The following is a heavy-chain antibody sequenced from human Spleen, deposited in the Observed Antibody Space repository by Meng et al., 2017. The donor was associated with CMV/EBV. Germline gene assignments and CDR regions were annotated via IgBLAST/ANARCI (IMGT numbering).Heavy chain of an antibody. J-gene: IGHJ3*02. V-gene: IGHV3-21*01. CDR3: ARGTGSGWSGAFDI. CDR2: ITSSAGYI. D-gene: IGHD6-19*01. Sequence: GESLKISCAASGFTLSSYSMNWVRQAPGKGLEWVSSITSSAGYIYYADSVKGRFTISRDNAKNSLYLQMNSLRAEDTAVYYCARGTGSGWSGAFDIWGQGTMVTVSS. CDR1: GFTLSSYS.